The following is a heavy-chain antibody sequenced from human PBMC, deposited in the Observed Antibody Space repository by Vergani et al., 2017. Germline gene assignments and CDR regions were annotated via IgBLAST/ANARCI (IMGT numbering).Heavy chain of an antibody. CDR2: IHTSGST. V-gene: IGHV4-61*02. CDR1: GGSINSHNYY. J-gene: IGHJ4*02. D-gene: IGHD3-10*01. CDR3: ARASCLGGSCYKPRFDY. Sequence: QVQLQESGPGLVKPSQTLSLTCTVSGGSINSHNYYWSWIRQPAGKGLEWIGRIHTSGSTNYNPSLKSQVTMSEDTSKNQSSLNLTSVTAADTAVYFCARASCLGGSCYKPRFDYWGQGILVTVSS.